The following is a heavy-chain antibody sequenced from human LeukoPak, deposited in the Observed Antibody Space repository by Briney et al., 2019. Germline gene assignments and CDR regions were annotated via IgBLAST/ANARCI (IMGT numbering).Heavy chain of an antibody. CDR1: GFTFSAYE. CDR3: TTDNGDSDY. V-gene: IGHV3-15*01. Sequence: GGSLRLSCAASGFTFSAYEINWVRQAPGKGREWVGRIKSKTDGGTTDYAAPVQGRFTISRDDSKNTLYLQMNSLKTEDTAVYYCTTDNGDSDYWGQGTLVTVCS. CDR2: IKSKTDGGTT. J-gene: IGHJ4*02. D-gene: IGHD4-17*01.